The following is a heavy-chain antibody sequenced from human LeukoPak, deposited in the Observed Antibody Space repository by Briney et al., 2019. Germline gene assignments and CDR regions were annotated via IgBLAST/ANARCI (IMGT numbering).Heavy chain of an antibody. Sequence: ASLKVSCKASGYTFTGPYIHWMRQAPGQGPEGMGWINPNSGGTKYAQKFQGRVTVTRDTSTSTAYMELSGLRTDDTATYYCARVEYCTKGVCINYDLWGQGTLVTVSS. V-gene: IGHV1-2*02. CDR2: INPNSGGT. D-gene: IGHD2-8*01. CDR3: ARVEYCTKGVCINYDL. J-gene: IGHJ4*02. CDR1: GYTFTGPY.